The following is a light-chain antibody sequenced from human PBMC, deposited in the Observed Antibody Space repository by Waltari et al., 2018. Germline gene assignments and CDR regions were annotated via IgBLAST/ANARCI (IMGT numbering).Light chain of an antibody. V-gene: IGKV3-15*01. CDR3: QQYNNWPPCT. Sequence: EIVMTQSPPTLSVSPGATATLSCRASQGVSSNLAWYQQKPGQAPRLLIYGASTRATGIAARFSGSGSGTEFTLTISSLQSEDFAVYYCQQYNNWPPCTFGQGTKLEIK. CDR2: GAS. CDR1: QGVSSN. J-gene: IGKJ2*02.